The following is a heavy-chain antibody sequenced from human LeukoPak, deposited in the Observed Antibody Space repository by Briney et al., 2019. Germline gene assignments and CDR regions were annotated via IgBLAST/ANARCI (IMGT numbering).Heavy chain of an antibody. J-gene: IGHJ4*02. CDR1: GYSISNGYY. V-gene: IGHV4-38-2*02. CDR2: LYYSGST. CDR3: ARDSRLNYFDY. D-gene: IGHD5-12*01. Sequence: SEPLSLPCTVSGYSISNGYYWGWIRQPPGKGLEWIGSLYYSGSTYYNPSLKSRVAISLDTSKNQFSLRLTSVTAADTAVYYCARDSRLNYFDYWGQGTLVTVSS.